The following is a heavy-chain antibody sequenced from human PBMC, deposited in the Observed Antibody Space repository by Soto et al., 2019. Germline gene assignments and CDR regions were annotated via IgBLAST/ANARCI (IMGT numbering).Heavy chain of an antibody. CDR3: ASFRSDYFDY. J-gene: IGHJ4*02. CDR1: GGSISSYY. Sequence: QVQLQESGPGLLKPSETLSLTCTVSGGSISSYYWSWIRQPPGKGLEWIGYIYYSGSTNYNPSLKSRVTISVDTSKNQFSLKLSSVTAADTAVYYCASFRSDYFDYWGQGTLVTVSS. V-gene: IGHV4-59*01. CDR2: IYYSGST.